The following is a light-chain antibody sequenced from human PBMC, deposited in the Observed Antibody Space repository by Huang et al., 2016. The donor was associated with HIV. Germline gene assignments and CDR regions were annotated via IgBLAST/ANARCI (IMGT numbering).Light chain of an antibody. CDR3: QQLNSYPIT. J-gene: IGKJ5*01. CDR2: DAS. CDR1: QDISYY. V-gene: IGKV1-9*01. Sequence: IQLTQSPSSLSASLGDRVTITCRASQDISYYLAWYQLKPGKAPKLMIYDASTLQNDVPSRFSGGGSGTDVTLTISSLQPADFATYYCQQLNSYPITFGQGTRLEIK.